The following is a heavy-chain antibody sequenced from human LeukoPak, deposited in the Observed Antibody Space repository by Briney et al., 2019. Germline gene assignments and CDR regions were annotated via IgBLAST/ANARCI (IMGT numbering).Heavy chain of an antibody. Sequence: GGSLRLSCAASGFTFSTYEMNWVRQAPGKGLEWVSYISSSGSTIYYADSVKGRFTISRDNAKNSLYLQMNSLRAEDTAVYYCARATESSGYYYVAFDIWGQGTMVTVSS. CDR1: GFTFSTYE. CDR2: ISSSGSTI. J-gene: IGHJ3*02. V-gene: IGHV3-48*03. CDR3: ARATESSGYYYVAFDI. D-gene: IGHD3-22*01.